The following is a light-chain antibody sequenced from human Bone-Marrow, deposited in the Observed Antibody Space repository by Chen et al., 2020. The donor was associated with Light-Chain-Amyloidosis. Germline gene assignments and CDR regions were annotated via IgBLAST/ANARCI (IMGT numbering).Light chain of an antibody. CDR2: QVD. V-gene: IGLV2-8*01. J-gene: IGLJ2*01. CDR3: CSYAGRNNEVV. Sequence: QSALTQPPSASGSPGQSVTISCTGTSGDVGGYKYVSWYQQYPGKAPTLIIFQVDKRPSGVHDRYSGSRSGNTASLTVSGLQAEDEADYYCCSYAGRNNEVVFGGGTKLTVL. CDR1: SGDVGGYKY.